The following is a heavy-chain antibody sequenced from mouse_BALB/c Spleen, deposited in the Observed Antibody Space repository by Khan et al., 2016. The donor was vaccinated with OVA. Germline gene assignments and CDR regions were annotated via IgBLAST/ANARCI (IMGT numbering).Heavy chain of an antibody. Sequence: QVRLLQSGPGLVAPSPSLSITCTVSGFSLTTYCVHWVLQPPGKGLEWLVVIWRDGSTNYNSLIKSSLTISKDNSKSNVFLKMNSFQADDTAMYYCASCFDGNTSLYAMDYWGQGTTVTVSS. CDR3: ASCFDGNTSLYAMDY. CDR1: GFSLTTYC. D-gene: IGHD2-1*01. J-gene: IGHJ4*01. V-gene: IGHV2-6*02. CDR2: IWRDGST.